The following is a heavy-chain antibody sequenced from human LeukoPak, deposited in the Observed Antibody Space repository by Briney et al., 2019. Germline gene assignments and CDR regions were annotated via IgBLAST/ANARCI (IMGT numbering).Heavy chain of an antibody. CDR3: ARGVQLWFEGFDY. CDR2: IYPGDSDT. V-gene: IGHV5-51*01. D-gene: IGHD3-10*01. Sequence: GESLKIFCQVSGYSFINYWIGWVRQMPGKGLGWMGIIYPGDSDTRYRPSFQGQVTISADKSISTAYLQWSSLKASDTAMYYCARGVQLWFEGFDYWGQGTLVTVSS. CDR1: GYSFINYW. J-gene: IGHJ4*02.